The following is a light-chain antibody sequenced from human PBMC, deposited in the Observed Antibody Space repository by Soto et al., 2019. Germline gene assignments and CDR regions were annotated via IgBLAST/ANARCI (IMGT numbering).Light chain of an antibody. CDR1: QNINNY. V-gene: IGKV1-39*01. CDR2: DAS. CDR3: QQSYSTPIS. J-gene: IGKJ5*01. Sequence: DIQMTQSPSSLSASVGDRVTITCQASQNINNYLNWYQQKPGRAPKLLIYDASNLEAGVPSRFRGSGSGTDFTLTISSLQPEDFATYYCQQSYSTPISFGQGTRLENK.